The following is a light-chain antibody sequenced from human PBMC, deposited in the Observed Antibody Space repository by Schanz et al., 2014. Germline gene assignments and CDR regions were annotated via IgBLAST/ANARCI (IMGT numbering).Light chain of an antibody. Sequence: EIVLTQSPGTLSLSPGERATLSCRASQSVHRNYLAWHQQKPGQAPRLLIYGASSRATGIPDRFSGSGSGTDFTLTISRLEPEDFAVYYCQQRTNWPPLTFGGGTKVDFK. V-gene: IGKV3D-20*02. CDR1: QSVHRNY. CDR3: QQRTNWPPLT. CDR2: GAS. J-gene: IGKJ4*01.